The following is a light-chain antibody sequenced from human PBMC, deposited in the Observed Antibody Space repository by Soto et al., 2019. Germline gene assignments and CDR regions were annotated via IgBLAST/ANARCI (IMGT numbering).Light chain of an antibody. CDR3: QSYDSGLSSYV. CDR1: SSNIGAGYD. V-gene: IGLV1-40*01. CDR2: GSY. J-gene: IGLJ1*01. Sequence: QSVLTQPPSVSGAPGQRVTISCTGSSSNIGAGYDVHWFQQLPGTAPKLLIYGSYNRPSGVPDRFSGSKSGTSASLAITGLQAEDEADFYCQSYDSGLSSYVFGTGTKSPS.